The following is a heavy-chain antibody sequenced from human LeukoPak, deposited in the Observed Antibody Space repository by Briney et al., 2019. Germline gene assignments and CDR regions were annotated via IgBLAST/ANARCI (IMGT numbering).Heavy chain of an antibody. CDR3: ATALLWFGESHMDV. V-gene: IGHV4-34*01. D-gene: IGHD3-10*01. CDR2: INHSGST. Sequence: KASETLSLTCAVYGGSFSGYYWSWIRQPPGKGLEWIGEINHSGSTNYNPSLKSRVTISVDTSKNQFSLKLSSVTAADTAVYYCATALLWFGESHMDVWGKGTTVTVSS. J-gene: IGHJ6*03. CDR1: GGSFSGYY.